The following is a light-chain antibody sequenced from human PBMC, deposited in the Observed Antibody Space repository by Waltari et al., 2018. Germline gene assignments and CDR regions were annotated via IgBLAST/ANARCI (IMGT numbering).Light chain of an antibody. J-gene: IGKJ2*01. CDR3: QQRRT. CDR1: QSVSSY. V-gene: IGKV3-11*01. CDR2: DAS. Sequence: EIVFTQSPSTLSLSPGERATLSCRASQSVSSYLAWYQQKPGQAPRLLIYDASNRATGIPARFSGSGPGTDFTLTISSLEPEDFAVYYCQQRRTFGQGTKLEIK.